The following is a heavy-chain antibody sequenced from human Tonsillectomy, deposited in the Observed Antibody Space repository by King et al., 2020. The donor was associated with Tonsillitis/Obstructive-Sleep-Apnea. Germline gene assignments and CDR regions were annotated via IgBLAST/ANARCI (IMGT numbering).Heavy chain of an antibody. CDR3: AGLYSGTYSWFDP. Sequence: KLQESGPGLVKPSESLSLTCTVSGGYISGNNYYWGWIRQPPGKGLEWIGSIYYSGTTYYNPSLMSRVTIFVDTSNNQFSLRLTSVTAADTAVYYCAGLYSGTYSWFDPWGQGTLVTVSS. CDR1: GGYISGNNYY. CDR2: IYYSGTT. V-gene: IGHV4-39*01. J-gene: IGHJ5*02. D-gene: IGHD1-26*01.